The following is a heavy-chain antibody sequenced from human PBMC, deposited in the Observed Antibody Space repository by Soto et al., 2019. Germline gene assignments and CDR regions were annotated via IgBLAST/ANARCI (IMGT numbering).Heavy chain of an antibody. CDR2: ISYDGILK. J-gene: IGHJ6*02. CDR3: AKNGITMVRGDPYYYGMDV. Sequence: LRLSCAASGFTFSDFGMHWVRQAPGKGLEWVAIISYDGILKYYADSVKGRFTISRDNSKNTLYLQMNSLRAEDTAVYYCAKNGITMVRGDPYYYGMDVWGQGTTVTVSS. V-gene: IGHV3-30*18. CDR1: GFTFSDFG. D-gene: IGHD3-10*01.